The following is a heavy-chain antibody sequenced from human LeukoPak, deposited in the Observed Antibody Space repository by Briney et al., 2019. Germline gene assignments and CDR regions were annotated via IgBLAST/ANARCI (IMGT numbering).Heavy chain of an antibody. CDR1: GFTFNDHY. CDR3: ARVRSSSWYVRSSSLGY. J-gene: IGHJ4*02. D-gene: IGHD6-13*01. V-gene: IGHV3-72*01. Sequence: GGSLRPSCAASGFTFNDHYMDWVRQAPGKGLEWVGRTRNKANSYSTEYAASVKGRFTISRDDSKSSLYLQMNSLKIEDTAVYYCARVRSSSWYVRSSSLGYWGQGTLVTVSS. CDR2: TRNKANSYST.